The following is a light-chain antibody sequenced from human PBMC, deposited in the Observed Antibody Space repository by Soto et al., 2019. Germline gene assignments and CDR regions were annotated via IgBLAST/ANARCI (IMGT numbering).Light chain of an antibody. CDR2: GAS. CDR3: QQYNNWPPYT. J-gene: IGKJ2*01. CDR1: QRVSSN. Sequence: EIVMTQSPVTLSVSPGERATLSCRASQRVSSNLAWYQQKPGQAPRLLIYGASTRATGIPARFSGSGSETEFTLTISSLQSEDFAVYYCQQYNNWPPYTFGQGTKLEIK. V-gene: IGKV3-15*01.